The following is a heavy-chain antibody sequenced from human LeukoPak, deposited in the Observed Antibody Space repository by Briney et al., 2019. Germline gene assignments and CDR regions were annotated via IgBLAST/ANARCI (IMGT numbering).Heavy chain of an antibody. CDR3: GRYRSAGTEGIGIDY. CDR1: GGSISSSSYY. Sequence: PSETLSLTCTVSGGSISSSSYYWGWIRQPPGKGLEWIGSIYYSGSTYYNPSLKSRVTISVDTSKNQFSLKLTSVTAADTAVYHCGRYRSAGTEGIGIDYWGQGILVTVSS. D-gene: IGHD1-7*01. J-gene: IGHJ4*02. V-gene: IGHV4-39*07. CDR2: IYYSGST.